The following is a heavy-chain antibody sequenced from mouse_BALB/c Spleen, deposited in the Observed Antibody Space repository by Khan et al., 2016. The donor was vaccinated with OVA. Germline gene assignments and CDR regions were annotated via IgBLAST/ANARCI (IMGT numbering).Heavy chain of an antibody. CDR3: ARLGPGFTY. D-gene: IGHD4-1*01. J-gene: IGHJ3*01. CDR1: GYSITSDYA. CDR2: ISYSGST. V-gene: IGHV3-2*02. Sequence: EVQLQESGPGLVKPSQSLSLTCTVTGYSITSDYAWNWIRQFPGNKLEWMGYISYSGSTSYNPSLKSRISITRDTSKNQFFLQLNSVTTEDTATYYCARLGPGFTYWGQGTLVTVSA.